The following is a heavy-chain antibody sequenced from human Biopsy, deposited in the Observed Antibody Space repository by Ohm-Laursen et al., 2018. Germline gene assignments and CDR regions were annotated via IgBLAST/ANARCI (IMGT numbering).Heavy chain of an antibody. CDR3: ARDDDSTGHYMILNH. J-gene: IGHJ5*02. Sequence: SLRLSCAASGFAFSYYGLHWVRQAPGKGLQWVAVMWSDGINKNYADPVKGRFTVSRDNSNNVLYLQMSSLRDEDSAAYYCARDDDSTGHYMILNHWGQGTLVTVSS. V-gene: IGHV3-33*01. CDR2: MWSDGINK. CDR1: GFAFSYYG. D-gene: IGHD3-22*01.